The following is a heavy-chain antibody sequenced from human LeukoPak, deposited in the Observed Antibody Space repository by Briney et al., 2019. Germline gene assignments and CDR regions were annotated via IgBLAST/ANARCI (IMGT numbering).Heavy chain of an antibody. Sequence: GGSLRLSCTASGFTFGDYAMSWFRQAPGKGLEWVGFIRSKAYGGTTEYAASVKGRFTISRDDSKSIAYLQMNSLKTEDTAVYYCTRGYCSGGSCYHFDYRGQGTLVTVSS. CDR3: TRGYCSGGSCYHFDY. D-gene: IGHD2-15*01. CDR2: IRSKAYGGTT. V-gene: IGHV3-49*03. J-gene: IGHJ4*02. CDR1: GFTFGDYA.